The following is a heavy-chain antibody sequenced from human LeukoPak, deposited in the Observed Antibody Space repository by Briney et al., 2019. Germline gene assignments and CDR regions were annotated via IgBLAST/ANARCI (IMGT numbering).Heavy chain of an antibody. CDR1: GFTFSSYA. Sequence: GGSLRLSCAASGFTFSSYAMSWVRQAPGKGLEWVSAISGSGGSTYYADSVKGRFTFSRDNSKNTLYLQMNSLRAEDTAVYYCAKESQGYDFWSGYYRRPAGNYFDYWGQGTLVTVSS. CDR2: ISGSGGST. D-gene: IGHD3-3*01. V-gene: IGHV3-23*01. J-gene: IGHJ4*02. CDR3: AKESQGYDFWSGYYRRPAGNYFDY.